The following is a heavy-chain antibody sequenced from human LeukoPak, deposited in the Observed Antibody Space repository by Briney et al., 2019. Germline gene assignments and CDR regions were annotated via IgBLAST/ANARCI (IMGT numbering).Heavy chain of an antibody. CDR2: IYYSGST. CDR1: GGSFSSSSYY. D-gene: IGHD1-1*01. J-gene: IGHJ6*03. Sequence: SETLSLTCAVYGGSFSSSSYYWGWIRQPPGKGLEWIGSIYYSGSTYCNPSLKSRVTISVDTSKNQFSLKLSSVTAADTAVYYCASETKGYMDVWGKGTTVTVSS. CDR3: ASETKGYMDV. V-gene: IGHV4-39*07.